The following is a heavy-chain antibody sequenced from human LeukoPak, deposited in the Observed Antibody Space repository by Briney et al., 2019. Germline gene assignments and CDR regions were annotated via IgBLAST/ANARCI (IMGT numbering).Heavy chain of an antibody. CDR1: GGSISSYY. V-gene: IGHV4-4*07. J-gene: IGHJ4*02. D-gene: IGHD6-13*01. CDR2: IYSRGST. CDR3: ARFALSSSLDY. Sequence: PSETLSLTCTVSGGSISSYYWSWIRQPAGKGLEWIGRIYSRGSTNYNPSLKSRVTMSVDTSKNQFSLKLSSVTAADTAVYYCARFALSSSLDYWGQGTLVTVSP.